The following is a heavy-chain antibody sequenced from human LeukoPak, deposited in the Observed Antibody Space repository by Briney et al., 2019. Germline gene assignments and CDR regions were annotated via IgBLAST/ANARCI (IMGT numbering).Heavy chain of an antibody. CDR2: ISYDGSNK. Sequence: PGRSLRLSCAASGFTFSSYGMHWVRQAPGKGLEWVAVISYDGSNKYYADSVKGRFTISRDNSKNTLYLQMNSLRAEDTAVYYCAYWSGVQQLVPYDAFDIWGQGTMVTVSS. J-gene: IGHJ3*02. CDR3: AYWSGVQQLVPYDAFDI. CDR1: GFTFSSYG. V-gene: IGHV3-30*03. D-gene: IGHD6-13*01.